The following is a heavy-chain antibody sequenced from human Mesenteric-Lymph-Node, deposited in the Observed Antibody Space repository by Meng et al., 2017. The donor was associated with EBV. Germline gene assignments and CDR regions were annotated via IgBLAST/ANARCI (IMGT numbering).Heavy chain of an antibody. CDR1: GGSISRSNW. CDR2: IYHSGST. J-gene: IGHJ4*02. V-gene: IGHV4-4*02. CDR3: ARGTVAGTHLDY. Sequence: QGQLQGSGPGLVEPSGPLSLTCAVSGGSISRSNWWSWVRQPPGKGLEWIGEIYHSGSTNYNPSLKSRVTISVDKSKNQFSLKLSSVTAADTAVYYCARGTVAGTHLDYWAQGTLVTVSS. D-gene: IGHD6-19*01.